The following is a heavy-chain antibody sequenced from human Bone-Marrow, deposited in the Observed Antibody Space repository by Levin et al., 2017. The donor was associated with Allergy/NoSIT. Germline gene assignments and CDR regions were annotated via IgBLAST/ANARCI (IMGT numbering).Heavy chain of an antibody. CDR2: FDPEEGET. CDR3: TTLGNYYGAEYFHH. D-gene: IGHD1-7*01. V-gene: IGHV1-24*01. Sequence: ASVKVSCKVSGYTLSESSIHWVRQAPGKGLEWMGGFDPEEGETMYAQKFQGRVPMTEDTSTDTAYMELSSLRSEDTAVFYCTTLGNYYGAEYFHHWGQGTLVTVSS. CDR1: GYTLSESS. J-gene: IGHJ1*01.